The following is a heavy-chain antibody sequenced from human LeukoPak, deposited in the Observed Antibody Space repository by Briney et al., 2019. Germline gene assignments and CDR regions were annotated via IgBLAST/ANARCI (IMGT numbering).Heavy chain of an antibody. Sequence: GGSLRLSCAASGFTFSSYGMHWVRQAPGKGLEWVAFIRYDGSNKYYADSVKGRFTISRDNSKNTLYLQMNSLRAEDTAVYYCARYLTTRYYYYYMDVWGKGTTVTVSS. V-gene: IGHV3-30*02. D-gene: IGHD4-11*01. CDR1: GFTFSSYG. CDR3: ARYLTTRYYYYYMDV. CDR2: IRYDGSNK. J-gene: IGHJ6*03.